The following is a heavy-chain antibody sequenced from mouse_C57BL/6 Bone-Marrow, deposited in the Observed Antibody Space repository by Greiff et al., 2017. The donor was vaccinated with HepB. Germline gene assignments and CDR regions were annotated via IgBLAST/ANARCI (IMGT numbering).Heavy chain of an antibody. J-gene: IGHJ4*01. CDR1: GFTFSSYA. V-gene: IGHV5-4*01. CDR2: ISDGGSYT. CDR3: ARGTTVVAWDAMDY. D-gene: IGHD1-1*01. Sequence: EVHLVESGGGLVKPGGSLKLSCAASGFTFSSYAMSWVRQTPEKRLEWVATISDGGSYTYYPDNVKGRYTISRDNAKNNRYLQMSHLKSEDTAMYYCARGTTVVAWDAMDYWGQGTSVTVSS.